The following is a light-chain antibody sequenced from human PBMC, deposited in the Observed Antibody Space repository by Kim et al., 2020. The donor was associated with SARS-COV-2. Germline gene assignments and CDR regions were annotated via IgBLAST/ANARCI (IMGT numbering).Light chain of an antibody. V-gene: IGKV3-11*01. CDR2: SAI. CDR3: LQHYNWPLT. J-gene: IGKJ4*01. Sequence: EIVLTQSPATLSLSPGERATLSCGATQNILYYLAWYQQKPGQAPRLVIHSAINRATGVPVRFSATGSGTHFTLTISSLEPEDFAVYYCLQHYNWPLTFGGGTKVDIK. CDR1: QNILYY.